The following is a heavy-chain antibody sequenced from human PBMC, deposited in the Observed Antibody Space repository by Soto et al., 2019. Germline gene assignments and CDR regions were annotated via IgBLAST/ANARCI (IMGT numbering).Heavy chain of an antibody. CDR1: GGTFSSYA. V-gene: IGHV1-69*13. CDR2: IIPIFGTA. J-gene: IGHJ6*02. Sequence: SVKVSCKASGGTFSSYAISWVRQAPGQGLEWMGGIIPIFGTANYAQKFQGRVTITADESTSTAYLQWSSLKASDTAMYYCARLAMVRGVPTYGMDVWGQGTTVTVSS. CDR3: ARLAMVRGVPTYGMDV. D-gene: IGHD3-10*01.